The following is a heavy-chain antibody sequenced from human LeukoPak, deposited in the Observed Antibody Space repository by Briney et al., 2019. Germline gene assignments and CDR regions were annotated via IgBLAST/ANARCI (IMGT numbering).Heavy chain of an antibody. Sequence: SVKASCKTSGGTFSSSAITWVRQAPGQGLEWMGRIIPALNITSYAQKFQGRVTVTADTSTSTAYMELSSLRSEETAVYYCARDQGLTAPPPYGLDVWGQGTTVTVSS. CDR1: GGTFSSSA. CDR2: IIPALNIT. J-gene: IGHJ6*02. CDR3: ARDQGLTAPPPYGLDV. V-gene: IGHV1-69*04. D-gene: IGHD5-18*01.